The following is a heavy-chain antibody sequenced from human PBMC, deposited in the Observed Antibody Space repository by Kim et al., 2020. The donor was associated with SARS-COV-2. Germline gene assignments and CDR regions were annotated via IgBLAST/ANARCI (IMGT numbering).Heavy chain of an antibody. Sequence: GGSLRLSCAASGFTFSSYAMSWVRQAPGKGLEWVSGISASGVTTSYADSVKGRFTISRDSSKNTILQMSGLRAEDTAVYYCAKTLYTNSWHYYLDYWGRGTLVTVSS. J-gene: IGHJ4*02. CDR2: ISASGVTT. D-gene: IGHD6-13*01. V-gene: IGHV3-23*01. CDR1: GFTFSSYA. CDR3: AKTLYTNSWHYYLDY.